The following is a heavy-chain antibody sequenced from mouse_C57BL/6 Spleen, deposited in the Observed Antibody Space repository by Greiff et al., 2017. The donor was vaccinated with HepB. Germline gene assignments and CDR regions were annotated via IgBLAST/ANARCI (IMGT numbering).Heavy chain of an antibody. CDR3: ARTGTDFFDY. CDR1: GYSFTSYY. J-gene: IGHJ2*01. D-gene: IGHD4-1*01. CDR2: IYPGSGNT. Sequence: QVQLKESGPELVKPGASVKISCKASGYSFTSYYIHWVKQRPGQGLEWIGWIYPGSGNTKYNEKFKGKATLTADTSSSTAYMQLSSLTSEDSAVYYCARTGTDFFDYWGQGTTLTVSS. V-gene: IGHV1-66*01.